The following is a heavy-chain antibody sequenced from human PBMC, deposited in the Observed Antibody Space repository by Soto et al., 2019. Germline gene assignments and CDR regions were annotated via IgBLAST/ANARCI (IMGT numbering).Heavy chain of an antibody. V-gene: IGHV5-51*01. CDR2: IYPGDSDT. J-gene: IGHJ4*02. CDR1: GYRFTSYW. Sequence: PGQSLKISCNVSGYRFTSYWIGWVRQMRGKGLEWMGIIYPGDSDTRYSPSFQGQVTISADKSISTAYLQWRSLKASDTAVYYCAIGRDDTSGYLTWSFDYWGQGDLVTLSP. CDR3: AIGRDDTSGYLTWSFDY. D-gene: IGHD3-22*01.